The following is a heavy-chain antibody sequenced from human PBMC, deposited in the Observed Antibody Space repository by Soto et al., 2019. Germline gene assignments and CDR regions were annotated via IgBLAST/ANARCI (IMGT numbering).Heavy chain of an antibody. CDR3: ARGTDPYYDFWSGYYTGASFDY. CDR2: IYYSGST. D-gene: IGHD3-3*01. Sequence: SETLSLTCTVSGGSISSGDYYWSWIRQPPGKGLEWIGYIYYSGSTYYNPSLKSRVTISVDTSKNQFSLKLSSVTAADTAVYYCARGTDPYYDFWSGYYTGASFDYWGQGTLVTVSS. J-gene: IGHJ4*02. V-gene: IGHV4-30-4*01. CDR1: GGSISSGDYY.